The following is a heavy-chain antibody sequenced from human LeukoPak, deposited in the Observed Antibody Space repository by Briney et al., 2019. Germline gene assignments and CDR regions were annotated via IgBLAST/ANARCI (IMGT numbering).Heavy chain of an antibody. Sequence: GRSLRLSCAASGFNFGSYSMHWVRQAPGKGLEGVAVISYDGNNKYYADSVKGRFTISRDNSKNSLYLQMNSLRAEDTAVYYCARELAYYFDYWGQGTLVTVSS. CDR2: ISYDGNNK. D-gene: IGHD1-1*01. CDR3: ARELAYYFDY. V-gene: IGHV3-30-3*01. J-gene: IGHJ4*02. CDR1: GFNFGSYS.